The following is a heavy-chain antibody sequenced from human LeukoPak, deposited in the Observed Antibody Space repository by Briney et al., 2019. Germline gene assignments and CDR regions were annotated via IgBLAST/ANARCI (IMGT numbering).Heavy chain of an antibody. V-gene: IGHV1-2*06. D-gene: IGHD3-3*01. Sequence: ASVKVSCKASGYTFTGYYMHWVRQAPGQGLEWMGRINPNSGGTNCAQKFQGRVTMTRDTSISTAYMELSRLRSYDTAVDYGARDFGDYDLWSGYPRNWFDPWGQGTLVTVSS. CDR3: ARDFGDYDLWSGYPRNWFDP. CDR1: GYTFTGYY. CDR2: INPNSGGT. J-gene: IGHJ5*02.